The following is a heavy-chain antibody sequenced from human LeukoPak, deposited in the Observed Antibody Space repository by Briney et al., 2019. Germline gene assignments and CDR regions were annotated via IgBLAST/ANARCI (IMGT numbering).Heavy chain of an antibody. J-gene: IGHJ5*02. CDR2: IYPGDSDT. CDR1: GYSFTNYW. V-gene: IGHV5-51*01. D-gene: IGHD2-2*03. CDR3: ARPRSGYCSSTSCYLGPSDP. Sequence: GESLQISCKGSGYSFTNYWIGWVRQMSGKGLEWMGIIYPGDSDTRYSPSFQGQVTISADKSISTAYLQWSSLKASDTAMYYCARPRSGYCSSTSCYLGPSDPWGQGTLVTVSS.